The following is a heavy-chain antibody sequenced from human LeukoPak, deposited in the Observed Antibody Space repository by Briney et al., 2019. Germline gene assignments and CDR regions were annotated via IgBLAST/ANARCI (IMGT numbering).Heavy chain of an antibody. V-gene: IGHV1-69*13. CDR3: ARDPVGRWYFDY. Sequence: GASVKVSCKASGGTFSSYAISWVRQAPGQGLEWMGGIIPIFGTANYAQKFQGRVTITADEPTSTAYMELSSLRSEDTAVYYWARDPVGRWYFDYRGQGTLVTVSS. CDR2: IIPIFGTA. D-gene: IGHD2-15*01. J-gene: IGHJ4*02. CDR1: GGTFSSYA.